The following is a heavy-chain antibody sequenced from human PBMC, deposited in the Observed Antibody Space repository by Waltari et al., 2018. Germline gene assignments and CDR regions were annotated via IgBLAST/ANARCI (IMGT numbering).Heavy chain of an antibody. J-gene: IGHJ6*02. CDR3: ARGLRRLHGMDV. Sequence: EVQLVESGGVVVQPGGSLRLSCAASGFTFDDYAMHWVRQAPGKGLEWVSLISWDGGSTYYADSVKGRFTISRDNAKNSLYLQMNSLRAEDTAVYYCARGLRRLHGMDVWGQGTTVTVSS. CDR2: ISWDGGST. V-gene: IGHV3-43D*04. CDR1: GFTFDDYA. D-gene: IGHD4-17*01.